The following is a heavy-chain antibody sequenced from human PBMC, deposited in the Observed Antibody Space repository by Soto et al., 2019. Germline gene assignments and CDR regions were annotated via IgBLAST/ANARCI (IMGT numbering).Heavy chain of an antibody. CDR3: ARVGRTRATVTTDAFDV. CDR1: GGSISGYY. J-gene: IGHJ3*01. Sequence: QVQLQESGPGLVKPSETLSLTCTVSGGSISGYYWSWIRQPAGKRLEWIGRIYASGNTNKNPSLKSRVTMSVDTSKNQFSRRLNSVTAADTAVYYCARVGRTRATVTTDAFDVWGQGTTVTVSS. V-gene: IGHV4-4*07. D-gene: IGHD4-17*01. CDR2: IYASGNT.